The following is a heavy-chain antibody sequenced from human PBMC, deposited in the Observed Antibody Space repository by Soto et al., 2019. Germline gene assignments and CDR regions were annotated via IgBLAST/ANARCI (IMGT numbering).Heavy chain of an antibody. Sequence: ASVKVSCKASGYTFTRYAMHWVRQAPGQRLEWMGWINAGNGNTKYSQKFQGRVTITRDTSASTAYMELSSLRSEDTAVYYCATDAIAAGYYYYYLDVSGKGPTVTVSS. CDR1: GYTFTRYA. CDR3: ATDAIAAGYYYYYLDV. V-gene: IGHV1-3*01. CDR2: INAGNGNT. J-gene: IGHJ6*03. D-gene: IGHD6-13*01.